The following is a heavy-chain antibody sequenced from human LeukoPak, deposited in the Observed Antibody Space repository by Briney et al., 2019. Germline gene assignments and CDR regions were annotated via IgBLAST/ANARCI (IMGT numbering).Heavy chain of an antibody. Sequence: SMKVSCKASGGTFSSYAISWVRQAPGQGLEWMGGIIPIFGTANYAQKFQGRVTITADESTSTAYMELSSLRSEDTAVYYCARDLLYYDSSGPFDYWGQGTLVTVSS. CDR2: IIPIFGTA. CDR3: ARDLLYYDSSGPFDY. CDR1: GGTFSSYA. J-gene: IGHJ4*02. D-gene: IGHD3-22*01. V-gene: IGHV1-69*13.